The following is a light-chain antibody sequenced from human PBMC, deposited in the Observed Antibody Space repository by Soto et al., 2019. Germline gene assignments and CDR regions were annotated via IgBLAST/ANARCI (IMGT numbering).Light chain of an antibody. V-gene: IGLV1-40*01. CDR1: SSNIGAGYD. CDR3: QSYDSSLTGPKVL. CDR2: GNS. J-gene: IGLJ2*01. Sequence: QSALTQPPSVSGAPGQRVTISCTGSSSNIGAGYDVHWYQQFPGTAPKLLIYGNSNRPSGVPARFSGSKSGSSASLAITGLQAEDDADYYCQSYDSSLTGPKVLFGGGTKLTVL.